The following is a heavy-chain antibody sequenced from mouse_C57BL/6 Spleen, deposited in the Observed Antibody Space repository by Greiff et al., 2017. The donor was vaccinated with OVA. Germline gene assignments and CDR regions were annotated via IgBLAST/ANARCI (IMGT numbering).Heavy chain of an antibody. Sequence: VKVVESGAELMKPGASVKLSCKATGYTFTGYWIEWVKQRPGHGLEWIGEILTGRGSTNYNEKFKGKATLTADTSSNTAYMQLSSLTTEDSAIYYCAGPATAVPYYFDYWGQGTTLTVSS. D-gene: IGHD1-1*01. J-gene: IGHJ2*01. CDR1: GYTFTGYW. CDR3: AGPATAVPYYFDY. CDR2: ILTGRGST. V-gene: IGHV1-9*01.